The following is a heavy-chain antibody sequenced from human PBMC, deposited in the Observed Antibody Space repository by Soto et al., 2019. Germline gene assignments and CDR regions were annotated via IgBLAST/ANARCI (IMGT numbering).Heavy chain of an antibody. V-gene: IGHV4-34*01. CDR3: AREASSGWYGKGGFDY. D-gene: IGHD6-19*01. Sequence: SETLSLTCAVYGGSFSGYYWSWIRQPPGKGLEWIGEINHSGSTNYNPSLKSRVTISVDTSKNQFSLKLSSVTAADTAVYYCAREASSGWYGKGGFDYWGQGTLVTVSS. J-gene: IGHJ4*02. CDR2: INHSGST. CDR1: GGSFSGYY.